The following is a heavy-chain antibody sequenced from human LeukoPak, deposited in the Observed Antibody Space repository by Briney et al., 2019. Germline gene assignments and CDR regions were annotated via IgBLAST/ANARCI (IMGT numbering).Heavy chain of an antibody. J-gene: IGHJ4*02. Sequence: PGGSLRLSCAASGFTFSTYAMSWVRQAPGKGLEWVSAINASGGSTYYADSVKGRFTISRDNSKNTLYLQMNSLRAEDTAVYYCAKPFCGGDCYSGPGYYFDNWGQGTLVTVSS. D-gene: IGHD2-21*02. V-gene: IGHV3-23*01. CDR2: INASGGST. CDR1: GFTFSTYA. CDR3: AKPFCGGDCYSGPGYYFDN.